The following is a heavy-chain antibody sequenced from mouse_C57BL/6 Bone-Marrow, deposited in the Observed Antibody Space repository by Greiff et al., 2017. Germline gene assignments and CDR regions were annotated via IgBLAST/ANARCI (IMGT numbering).Heavy chain of an antibody. CDR3: TTSTLLLLRSRWYFDV. CDR2: IDPEDGDT. J-gene: IGHJ1*03. V-gene: IGHV14-1*01. Sequence: EVQGVESGAELVRPGASVKLSCTASGFNIKDYYMHWVKQRPEQGLEWIGRIDPEDGDTEYAPKFQGKATMTADTSSNTAYLQLSSLTSEDTAVYYCTTSTLLLLRSRWYFDVWGTGTTVTVSS. D-gene: IGHD1-1*01. CDR1: GFNIKDYY.